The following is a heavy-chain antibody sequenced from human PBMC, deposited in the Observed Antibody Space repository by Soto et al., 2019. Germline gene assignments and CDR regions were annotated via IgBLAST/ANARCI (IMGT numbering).Heavy chain of an antibody. CDR3: AKRRGAGGHFDY. CDR1: GFTFSSYA. CDR2: VSIGGST. V-gene: IGHV3-23*01. D-gene: IGHD2-15*01. Sequence: DVQLLESGGGLVQPEGSLRLSCAASGFTFSSYAMGWVRQGPGKGLEWVAVVSIGGSTHYADSVRGRFTISRDNSKNTLSSQMNSLTAEDPAVYFCAKRRGAGGHFDYWGQGALVTVSS. J-gene: IGHJ4*02.